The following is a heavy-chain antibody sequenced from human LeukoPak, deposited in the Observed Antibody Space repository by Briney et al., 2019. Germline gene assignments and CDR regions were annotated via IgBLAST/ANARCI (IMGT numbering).Heavy chain of an antibody. Sequence: GGSLRLPCAASGFTFSSYAMSWVRQAPGKGLEWVSAISGSGGSTYYADSVKGRFTISRDNSKNTLYLQMNSLRAEDTAVYYCAKFSPGDYGSGSYSTHDYWGQGTLVTVSS. J-gene: IGHJ4*02. CDR2: ISGSGGST. CDR3: AKFSPGDYGSGSYSTHDY. CDR1: GFTFSSYA. D-gene: IGHD3-10*01. V-gene: IGHV3-23*01.